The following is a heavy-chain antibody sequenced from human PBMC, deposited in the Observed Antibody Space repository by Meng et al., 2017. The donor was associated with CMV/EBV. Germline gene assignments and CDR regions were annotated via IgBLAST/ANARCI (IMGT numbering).Heavy chain of an antibody. CDR3: ARVATMVRGVIDY. Sequence: GESLKISCAGLGFTFSRYWMHWVRQAPGKGLVWVSRINSDGSRTRDADSVKGRFTISRDNAKNTLYLQMNSLRAEDTAVYYCARVATMVRGVIDYWGQGTLVTVSS. V-gene: IGHV3-74*01. CDR1: GFTFSRYW. J-gene: IGHJ4*02. CDR2: INSDGSRT. D-gene: IGHD3-10*01.